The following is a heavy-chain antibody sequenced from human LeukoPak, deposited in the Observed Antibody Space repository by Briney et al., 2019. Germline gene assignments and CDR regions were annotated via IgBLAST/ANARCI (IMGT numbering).Heavy chain of an antibody. CDR3: AKDQYYYGSGIPAGYYYYYGMDV. Sequence: PGGSLRLSCAASGFTFSLYAMHWVRQAPGKGLQWVAVISYDGNHKYYADSVRGRITISRDNSKNTVDLQMNSLRAEDTAVYYCAKDQYYYGSGIPAGYYYYYGMDVWGQGTTVTVSS. CDR2: ISYDGNHK. D-gene: IGHD3-10*01. J-gene: IGHJ6*02. CDR1: GFTFSLYA. V-gene: IGHV3-30-3*01.